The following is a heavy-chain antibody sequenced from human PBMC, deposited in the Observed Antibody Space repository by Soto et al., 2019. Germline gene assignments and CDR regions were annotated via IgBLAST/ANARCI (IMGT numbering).Heavy chain of an antibody. CDR3: TTRWKWDRGYDLDP. CDR2: MYSKKDNGSV. D-gene: IGHD5-12*01. V-gene: IGHV3-15*01. CDR1: GVSFSDAC. J-gene: IGHJ5*02. Sequence: PGGSLRLSCEASGVSFSDACMSWVRQAPGKGLEWVARMYSKKDNGSVDYAAPVRGRITTAGTDKKSTAYLQMKVLEVEATGVYYCTTRWKWDRGYDLDPWGQGTLVTVSS.